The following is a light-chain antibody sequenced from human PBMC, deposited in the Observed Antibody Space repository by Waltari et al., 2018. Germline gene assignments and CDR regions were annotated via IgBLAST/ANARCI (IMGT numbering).Light chain of an antibody. CDR1: SSNIGSNT. J-gene: IGLJ3*02. Sequence: QSVLTQPPSASGTPGQRVTISCSGSSSNIGSNTVNWYQQLPGTAPKLLIYSNKQRPSGVPDRFSGSKSGTSASLAISGLQSEDEADYYCAAWDDSLNGSNWVFGGGTKLTVL. CDR3: AAWDDSLNGSNWV. V-gene: IGLV1-44*01. CDR2: SNK.